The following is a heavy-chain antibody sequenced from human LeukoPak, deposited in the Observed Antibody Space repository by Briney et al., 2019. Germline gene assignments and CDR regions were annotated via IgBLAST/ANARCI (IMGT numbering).Heavy chain of an antibody. D-gene: IGHD6-19*01. CDR3: ARGPAVTGTNVY. V-gene: IGHV4-38-2*02. Sequence: PSETLSLTCTVSDYSISSGYYWGWIRQPPGKGLEWIGSIYHSGSTYYNPSLKSRVTISVDTSKNQFSLKLSSVTAADTAVYYCARGPAVTGTNVYWGQGTLVTVSS. CDR2: IYHSGST. J-gene: IGHJ4*02. CDR1: DYSISSGYY.